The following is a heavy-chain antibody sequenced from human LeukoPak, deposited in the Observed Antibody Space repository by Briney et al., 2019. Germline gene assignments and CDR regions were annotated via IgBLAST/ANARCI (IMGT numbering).Heavy chain of an antibody. V-gene: IGHV3-48*04. CDR1: GFTFSSYW. CDR3: ARDEGGPVAGVGFDS. CDR2: ISSDGRTK. Sequence: PGGSLRLSCAASGFTFSSYWMTWVRQAPGKGLEWISYISSDGRTKYYADSVKGRFTISRDNAKKSLYLQMNTLRAVDTALYCCARDEGGPVAGVGFDSWGQGTLVSVSS. J-gene: IGHJ4*02. D-gene: IGHD6-19*01.